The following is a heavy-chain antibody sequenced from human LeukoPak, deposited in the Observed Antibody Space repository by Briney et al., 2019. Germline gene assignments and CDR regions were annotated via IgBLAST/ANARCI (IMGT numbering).Heavy chain of an antibody. Sequence: GGSLRLSCAPSGFTFSSYGMHWVRQTPGKGLEWVAAISNDGRNKYYADSVKGRFTISRDNSKNTLYMHMTTLRAEDTAVYYCAKPTIAAAGILWYFDLWGRGTLVTVSS. CDR2: ISNDGRNK. J-gene: IGHJ2*01. D-gene: IGHD6-13*01. CDR3: AKPTIAAAGILWYFDL. V-gene: IGHV3-30*18. CDR1: GFTFSSYG.